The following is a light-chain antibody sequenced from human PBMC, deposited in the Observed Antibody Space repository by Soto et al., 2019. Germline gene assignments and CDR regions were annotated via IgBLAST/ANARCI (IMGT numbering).Light chain of an antibody. CDR3: QQRSNRPPLT. CDR2: DAS. Sequence: EIVLTQSPATLSLSPGERATLSCRASQSVSSYLAWYQQKPGQAPRLLIYDASSRATGIPARFSGSGSGTDFILTISSLWSVYIAVYVSQQRSNRPPLTFGGHTKVEIK. J-gene: IGKJ4*01. V-gene: IGKV3-11*01. CDR1: QSVSSY.